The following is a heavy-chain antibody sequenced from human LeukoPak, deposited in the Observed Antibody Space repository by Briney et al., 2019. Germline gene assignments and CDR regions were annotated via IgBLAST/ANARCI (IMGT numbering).Heavy chain of an antibody. CDR1: GFTFSSYG. J-gene: IGHJ4*02. CDR2: IWYDGSNK. CDR3: ARASTMVRGVPIDY. Sequence: RGSLRLSCAAPGFTFSSYGMHWVRQAPGKGLEWVAVIWYDGSNKYYADCVKGRFTISRDNYKNTLYLQMNSMRAEDTAVYCCARASTMVRGVPIDYWGQGTLVTVSS. V-gene: IGHV3-33*01. D-gene: IGHD3-10*01.